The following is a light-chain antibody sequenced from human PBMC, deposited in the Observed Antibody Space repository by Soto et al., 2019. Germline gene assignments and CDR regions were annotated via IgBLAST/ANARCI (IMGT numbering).Light chain of an antibody. Sequence: DIQMTQSPSTLSASVGDRVTITCRASQSISGWLAWYQQKPGKAPKLLIYDASSLESGVPSRFSGSGSGTEFTLTISSLQPDDFASYYCQQYNSYSTFTFGPGTKVDIK. CDR1: QSISGW. CDR3: QQYNSYSTFT. V-gene: IGKV1-5*01. J-gene: IGKJ3*01. CDR2: DAS.